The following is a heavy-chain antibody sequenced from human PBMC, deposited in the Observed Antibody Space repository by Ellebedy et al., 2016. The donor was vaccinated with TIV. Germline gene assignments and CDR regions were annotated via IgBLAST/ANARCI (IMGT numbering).Heavy chain of an antibody. D-gene: IGHD1-1*01. Sequence: SETLSLXCTVSGGSISSGGFYWSWIRQHPGKGLEWIGYIYYSGSTYYNPSLKSRVTISVDTSKNQFSLKLSSVTAADTAVYYCARRVQSKMGTPFDYWGQGTLVTVSS. CDR2: IYYSGST. V-gene: IGHV4-31*03. J-gene: IGHJ4*02. CDR3: ARRVQSKMGTPFDY. CDR1: GGSISSGGFY.